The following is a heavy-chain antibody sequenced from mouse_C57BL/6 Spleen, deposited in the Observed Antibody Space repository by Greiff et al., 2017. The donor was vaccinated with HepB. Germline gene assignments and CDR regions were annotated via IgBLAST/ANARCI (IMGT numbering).Heavy chain of an antibody. J-gene: IGHJ3*01. CDR1: GYTFTDYY. V-gene: IGHV1-26*01. Sequence: VQLKESGPELVKPGASVKISCKASGYTFTDYYMNWVKQSHGKSLEWIGDINPNNGGTSYNQKFKGKATLTVDKSSSTAYMELRSLTSEDSAVYYCAREGYDYFAWFAYWGQGTLVTVSA. D-gene: IGHD2-4*01. CDR3: AREGYDYFAWFAY. CDR2: INPNNGGT.